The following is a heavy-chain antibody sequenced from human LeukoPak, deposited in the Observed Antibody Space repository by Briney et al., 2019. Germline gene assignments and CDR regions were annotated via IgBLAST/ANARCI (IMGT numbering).Heavy chain of an antibody. D-gene: IGHD3-9*01. V-gene: IGHV4-61*01. CDR1: GGSIPTKNFY. CDR2: IYYSGCT. J-gene: IGHJ3*02. Sequence: SETLSLTCTVSGGSIPTKNFYWGWIRQPPGKGLEWIGYIYYSGCTNYKSSLKSRVTISVDTSKNQFSLKLSSVTAADTAMYYCARDTRGDILTGAHAFDIWGQGTMVTVSS. CDR3: ARDTRGDILTGAHAFDI.